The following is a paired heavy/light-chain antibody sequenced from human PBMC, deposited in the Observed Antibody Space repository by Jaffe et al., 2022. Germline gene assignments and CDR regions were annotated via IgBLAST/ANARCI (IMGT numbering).Heavy chain of an antibody. D-gene: IGHD3-22*01. CDR3: AREYNSLPTGADYFDY. V-gene: IGHV1-2*06. Sequence: QVQLVQSGTEVKNPGASVKVSCETSGYTFSGYSIHWLRQAPGHGLEWMGRVTLHNHVTLYAQKFQDRITLTWDTSINTAHMELTDLRSDDTAIYFCAREYNSLPTGADYFDYWGQGTPVTVSS. CDR1: GYTFSGYS. CDR2: VTLHNHVT. J-gene: IGHJ4*02.
Light chain of an antibody. CDR2: KVS. Sequence: DIVMTQSPLSLPVAVGQPASISCRSSQSLRHSDGNTYLFWFHQRPGQSPRRLIYKVSKRDSGVPDRFSGSGSGTDFTLKISRVEAEDVGVYYCMQGTAWPLTFGGGTRVDFK. CDR1: QSLRHSDGNTY. V-gene: IGKV2-30*02. CDR3: MQGTAWPLT. J-gene: IGKJ4*01.